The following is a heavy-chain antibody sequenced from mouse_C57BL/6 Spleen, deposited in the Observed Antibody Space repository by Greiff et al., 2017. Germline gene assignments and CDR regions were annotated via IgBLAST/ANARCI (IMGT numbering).Heavy chain of an antibody. CDR3: ARPSYDYDGEAYYAMDY. CDR1: GFTFSDYG. D-gene: IGHD2-4*01. CDR2: ISSGSSTI. J-gene: IGHJ4*01. Sequence: EVKLMESGGGLVKPGGSLKLSCAASGFTFSDYGMHWVRQAPEKGLEWVAYISSGSSTIYYADTVKGRFTISRDNAKNTLFLQMTSLRSEDTAMYYCARPSYDYDGEAYYAMDYWGQGTSVTVSS. V-gene: IGHV5-17*01.